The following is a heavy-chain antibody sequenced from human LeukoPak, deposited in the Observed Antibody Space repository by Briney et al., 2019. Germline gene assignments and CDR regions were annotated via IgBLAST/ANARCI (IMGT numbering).Heavy chain of an antibody. J-gene: IGHJ4*02. CDR3: ANTHCDSSPIVWNF. CDR2: LSDAGVRI. CDR1: GFNFGNYG. D-gene: IGHD6-6*01. V-gene: IGHV3-23*01. Sequence: GGSLRLSCTASGFNFGNYGMSWVRQAPGKGLEWVSGLSDAGVRIFYADSVRGRFTVSRDNSKNTLYLQMDSLRAEDTAVYYCANTHCDSSPIVWNFWGQGTLVTVS.